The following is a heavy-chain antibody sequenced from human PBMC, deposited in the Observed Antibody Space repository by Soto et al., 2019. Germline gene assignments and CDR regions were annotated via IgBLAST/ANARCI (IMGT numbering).Heavy chain of an antibody. V-gene: IGHV3-15*01. J-gene: IGHJ4*02. Sequence: EVQLVESGGGLVKPGGSLRLSCAASGLTFNKAWMNWVRQAPGKGLEWVGRIKSKTDGGTTDYAAPVKGRFTISRDDSKNTLHLQMNSLKTEDTAVYYCTTDLGAYCGGDCNENNEFDYWGQGTLVTVSS. CDR2: IKSKTDGGTT. D-gene: IGHD2-21*01. CDR3: TTDLGAYCGGDCNENNEFDY. CDR1: GLTFNKAW.